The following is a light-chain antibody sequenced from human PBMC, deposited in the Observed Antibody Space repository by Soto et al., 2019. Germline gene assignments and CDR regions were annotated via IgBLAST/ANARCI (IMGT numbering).Light chain of an antibody. Sequence: QSVLTQPPSVSGAPGQRVTISCTGSSSNIGAGYDVQWYQQLPGTAPKLLIYFNTNRPSGVPDRFSASKSGTSASLAITGLRVGFGVVYYCQPNDGGLSVFYVLGTGTRVTVL. CDR1: SSNIGAGYD. J-gene: IGLJ1*01. V-gene: IGLV1-40*01. CDR3: QPNDGGLSVFYV. CDR2: FNT.